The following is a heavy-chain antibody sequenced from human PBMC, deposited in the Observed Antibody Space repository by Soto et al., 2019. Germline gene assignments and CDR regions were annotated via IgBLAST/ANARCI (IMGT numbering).Heavy chain of an antibody. CDR1: GGSISSSSYY. CDR2: IYYSGST. CDR3: AGPYSSGWYRPYYYGMDG. D-gene: IGHD6-19*01. V-gene: IGHV4-39*01. J-gene: IGHJ6*02. Sequence: SETLSLTCTVSGGSISSSSYYWGWIRQPPGKGLEWIGSIYYSGSTYYNPSLKSRVTISVDTSKNQFSLKLSSVTAADTAVYYCAGPYSSGWYRPYYYGMDGWGQGTTVTVSS.